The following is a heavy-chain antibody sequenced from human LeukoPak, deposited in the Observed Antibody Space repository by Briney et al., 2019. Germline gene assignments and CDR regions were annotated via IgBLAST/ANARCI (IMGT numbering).Heavy chain of an antibody. CDR3: ARVRPRDGYNYDY. CDR1: GGSFSGYY. J-gene: IGHJ4*02. Sequence: SETLSLTRAVYGGSFSGYYWSWIRQPPGKGLEWIGEINHSGSTNYNPSLKSRVTISVDTSKNQFSLKLSSVTAADTAVYYCARVRPRDGYNYDYWGQGTLVTVSS. V-gene: IGHV4-34*01. D-gene: IGHD5-24*01. CDR2: INHSGST.